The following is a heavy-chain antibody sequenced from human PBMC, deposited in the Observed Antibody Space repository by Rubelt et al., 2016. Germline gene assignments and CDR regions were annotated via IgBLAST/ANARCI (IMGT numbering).Heavy chain of an antibody. J-gene: IGHJ4*02. Sequence: QVQLQESGPGLVKPSQTLSLTCTVSGGSISSGGYYWSWIRQYPGKGLEWIGYIYYSGSTYYNPSLKSRITISVDTSKNQFSLKLSSVTAADTAVYYCARQDSWYYFDHWGQGTLVTVSS. CDR1: GGSISSGGYY. D-gene: IGHD4-11*01. V-gene: IGHV4-31*03. CDR2: IYYSGST. CDR3: ARQDSWYYFDH.